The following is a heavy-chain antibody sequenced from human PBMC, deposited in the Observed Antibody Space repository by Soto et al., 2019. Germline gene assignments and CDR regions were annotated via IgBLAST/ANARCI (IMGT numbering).Heavy chain of an antibody. J-gene: IGHJ4*02. CDR2: IKHDGSEK. CDR3: ARVLNGQWYVEH. V-gene: IGHV3-7*01. Sequence: PGGSLRLSCAASGFTFSSYWMSLVRQAPGKGLEWVANIKHDGSEKYYVDSVKGRFTISRDNAKNTLYLQMNSLRAEDTAVYYCARVLNGQWYVEHWGQGTQVTVSS. D-gene: IGHD6-19*01. CDR1: GFTFSSYW.